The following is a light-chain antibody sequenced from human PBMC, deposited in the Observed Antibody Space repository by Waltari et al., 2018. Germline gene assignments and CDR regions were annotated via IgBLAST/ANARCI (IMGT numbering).Light chain of an antibody. V-gene: IGKV1-33*01. J-gene: IGKJ3*01. Sequence: DIQMTQSPSSLSASVVDRVTITCQASQDISNYLNWYQQKPGKAPKLLIYDASNLETGVPSRFSGSGSGTDFTFTISSLQPEDIATYYCQQYDNLLFTFGPGTKVDIK. CDR3: QQYDNLLFT. CDR2: DAS. CDR1: QDISNY.